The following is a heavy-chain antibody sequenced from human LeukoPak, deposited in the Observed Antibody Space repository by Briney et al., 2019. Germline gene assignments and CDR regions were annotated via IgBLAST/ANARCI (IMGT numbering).Heavy chain of an antibody. CDR1: GFTFSSYA. J-gene: IGHJ6*03. CDR2: ISGSGGST. V-gene: IGHV3-23*01. D-gene: IGHD3-10*01. CDR3: AKDHRYYGSGRPIKYYYYYYMDI. Sequence: GGSLRLSCAASGFTFSSYAMSWVRQAPGKGLEWVSAISGSGGSTYYADSVKGRFTISRDNSKNTLYLQMNSLRAEDTAVYYCAKDHRYYGSGRPIKYYYYYYMDIWGKGTTVTVCS.